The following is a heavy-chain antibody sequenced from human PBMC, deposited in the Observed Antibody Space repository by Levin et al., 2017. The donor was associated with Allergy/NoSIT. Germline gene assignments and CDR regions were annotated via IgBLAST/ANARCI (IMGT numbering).Heavy chain of an antibody. J-gene: IGHJ4*02. Sequence: SGPTLVKPTQTLTLTCTFSGFSLSTSGVGVGWIRQPPGKALEWLALIYWNDDKRYSPSLKSRLTITKDTSKNQVVLTMTNMDPVDTATYYCAHISPYNFVGLLPSFDYWGQGTLVTVSS. V-gene: IGHV2-5*01. CDR2: IYWNDDK. D-gene: IGHD3-10*01. CDR1: GFSLSTSGVG. CDR3: AHISPYNFVGLLPSFDY.